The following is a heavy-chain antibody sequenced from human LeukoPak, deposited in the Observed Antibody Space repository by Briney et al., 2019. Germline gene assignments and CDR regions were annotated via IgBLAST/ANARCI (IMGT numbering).Heavy chain of an antibody. Sequence: ASVKVSCKASGYTFTSYDINWVRQAIGQGLEWMGWMNPNSGNTGYAQKFQGRVTMTRNTSISTAYMELSSLRSEDTAVYYCARGQTGGDYYYYGMDVWGQGTTVTVSS. J-gene: IGHJ6*02. CDR2: MNPNSGNT. CDR1: GYTFTSYD. D-gene: IGHD4-17*01. V-gene: IGHV1-8*01. CDR3: ARGQTGGDYYYYGMDV.